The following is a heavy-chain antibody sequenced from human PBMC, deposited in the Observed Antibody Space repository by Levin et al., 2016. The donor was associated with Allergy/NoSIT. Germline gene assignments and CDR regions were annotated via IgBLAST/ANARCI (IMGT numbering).Heavy chain of an antibody. D-gene: IGHD3-16*01. Sequence: SETLSLTCTVSGGSISSYYWSWIRQPPGKGLEWIGYIYYSGSTNYNPSLKSRVTISVDTSKNQFSLKLSSVTAADTAVYYCARVGGPTTFDYWGQGTLVTVSS. V-gene: IGHV4-59*01. CDR3: ARVGGPTTFDY. J-gene: IGHJ4*02. CDR1: GGSISSYY. CDR2: IYYSGST.